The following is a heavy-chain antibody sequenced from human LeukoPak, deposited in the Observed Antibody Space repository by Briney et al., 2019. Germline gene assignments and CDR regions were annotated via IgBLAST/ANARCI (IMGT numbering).Heavy chain of an antibody. V-gene: IGHV3-48*03. D-gene: IGHD6-19*01. CDR3: ARGAPHSGWTGDGDYFDY. Sequence: PGGSLRLSCAASGFTFSSYEMNWVRQAPGKGLEWVSYISSSGSTIYYADSVKGRFTISRDNAKNSLYLQMNSLRAEDTALYYCARGAPHSGWTGDGDYFDYWGQGTLVTVSS. CDR2: ISSSGSTI. J-gene: IGHJ4*02. CDR1: GFTFSSYE.